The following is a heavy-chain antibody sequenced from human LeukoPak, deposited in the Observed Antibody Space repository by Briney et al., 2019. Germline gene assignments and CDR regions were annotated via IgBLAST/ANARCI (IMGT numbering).Heavy chain of an antibody. CDR1: GGSISSSSYY. J-gene: IGHJ4*02. Sequence: PSETLSLTCTVSGGSISSSSYYWGWIRQPPGRGLEWIGSIYYSGSTYYNPSLKSRVTISVDTSKNQFSLKLSSVTAADTAVYYCARVGSGIAAAGKPDYWGQGTLVTVSS. CDR2: IYYSGST. CDR3: ARVGSGIAAAGKPDY. V-gene: IGHV4-39*07. D-gene: IGHD6-13*01.